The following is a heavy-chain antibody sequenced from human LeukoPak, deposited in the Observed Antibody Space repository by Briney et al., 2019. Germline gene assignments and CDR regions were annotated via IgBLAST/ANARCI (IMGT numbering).Heavy chain of an antibody. CDR3: ARGSGVYYDSSGYVDY. V-gene: IGHV3-23*01. CDR1: GFTISDSA. J-gene: IGHJ4*02. CDR2: VNSGGGT. Sequence: GGSLRLSCAASGFTISDSAMSWVRQAPGMGLEWVSTVNSGGGTSYADSVKGRFTISRDNSKNTLFLQMNTLRAEDTAVYYCARGSGVYYDSSGYVDYWGQGTLVTVSS. D-gene: IGHD3-22*01.